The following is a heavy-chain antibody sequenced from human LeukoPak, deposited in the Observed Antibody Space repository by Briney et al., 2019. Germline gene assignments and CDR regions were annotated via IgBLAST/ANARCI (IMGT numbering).Heavy chain of an antibody. D-gene: IGHD3-3*01. CDR3: ARGHDFWNGYDY. Sequence: GGSLRLSCAASGFTFSDYYMSWIRQAPGRGLEWISYIRSSGTTIYYADSVKGRLTISRDNAKNSLYLQMNSLRAEDTALYYCARGHDFWNGYDYWGQGTLVTVSS. V-gene: IGHV3-11*01. CDR2: IRSSGTTI. CDR1: GFTFSDYY. J-gene: IGHJ4*02.